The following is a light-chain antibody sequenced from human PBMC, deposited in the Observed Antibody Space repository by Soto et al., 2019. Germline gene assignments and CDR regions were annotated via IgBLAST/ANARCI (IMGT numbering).Light chain of an antibody. J-gene: IGKJ2*01. CDR2: DAS. CDR3: QHCNGYPYT. V-gene: IGKV1-5*01. CDR1: QSIDNW. Sequence: DIQMTQSPSPLSASIGDRVTITCRASQSIDNWLAWYQQKPGKAPQLLIYDASRVKTGVPSRFTASGSGTEFTLTINTLQADDSATYFCQHCNGYPYTFGPGTKVDIK.